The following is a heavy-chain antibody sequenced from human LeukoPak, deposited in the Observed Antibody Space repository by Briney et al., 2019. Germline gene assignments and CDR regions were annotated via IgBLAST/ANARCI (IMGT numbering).Heavy chain of an antibody. D-gene: IGHD2-21*01. CDR2: FCGDGRL. CDR3: ARERGDADMSRGSAFDV. V-gene: IGHV3-53*01. Sequence: GGSLSLSCAASVYTVRTNCVTWARQATGEGLEWVSLFCGDGRLFFADFGKGPSSLSRSNPENTIYLQATSLRADDTAVYFCARERGDADMSRGSAFDVWGQGTMATVSS. J-gene: IGHJ3*01. CDR1: VYTVRTNC.